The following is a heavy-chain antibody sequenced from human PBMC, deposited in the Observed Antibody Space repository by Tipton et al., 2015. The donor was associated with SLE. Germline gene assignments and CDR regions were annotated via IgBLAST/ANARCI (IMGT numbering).Heavy chain of an antibody. V-gene: IGHV4-59*11. D-gene: IGHD3-22*01. CDR2: IYYSGTT. J-gene: IGHJ4*02. Sequence: TLSLTCSVTGASITNHAWSWIRQPPGKGLEWIGYIYYSGTTNYNPSLKGRITISVDTSKNQFSLNLSSVTAADTAVYYCARDEYRYDTTGYHLLGHFDYWGQGTLVTVSS. CDR3: ARDEYRYDTTGYHLLGHFDY. CDR1: GASITNHA.